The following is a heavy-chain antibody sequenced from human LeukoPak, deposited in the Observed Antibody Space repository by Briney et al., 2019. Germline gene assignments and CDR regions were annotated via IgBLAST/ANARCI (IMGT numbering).Heavy chain of an antibody. CDR3: VKDSTHFRVWDSYDTAGLNY. V-gene: IGHV3-30*18. D-gene: IGHD3-22*01. CDR1: GFTFSSYG. CDR2: ISYDGNNK. Sequence: GRSLRLSCAASGFTFSSYGMHWVRQAPGKGLEWVAVISYDGNNKYYADSVKGRFTVSRDNSKNTLYLQMNSLRAEDTAVYYCVKDSTHFRVWDSYDTAGLNYWGQGTLVTVSS. J-gene: IGHJ4*02.